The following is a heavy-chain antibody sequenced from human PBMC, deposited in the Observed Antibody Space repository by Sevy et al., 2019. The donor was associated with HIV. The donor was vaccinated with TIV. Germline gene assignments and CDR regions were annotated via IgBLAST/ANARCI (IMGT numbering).Heavy chain of an antibody. CDR2: IQYDGSNK. J-gene: IGHJ4*02. D-gene: IGHD6-13*01. CDR3: TKNTAAVGTGGFDY. Sequence: GGSLRLSCAASGLTFSYSGMHWLRQAPGKGLEWVTFIQYDGSNKYYADSVKGRFTISRDNSKNTLYLQMNSLRRDDTAVYYCTKNTAAVGTGGFDYWGQGTLVTVSS. V-gene: IGHV3-30*02. CDR1: GLTFSYSG.